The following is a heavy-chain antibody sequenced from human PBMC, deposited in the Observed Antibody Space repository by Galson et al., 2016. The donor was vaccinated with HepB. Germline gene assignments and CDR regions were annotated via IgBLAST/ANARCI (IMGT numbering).Heavy chain of an antibody. D-gene: IGHD3-16*01. J-gene: IGHJ2*01. V-gene: IGHV3-23*01. CDR2: ITGSGVSS. CDR1: GFTFRDST. Sequence: SLRLSCAASGFTFRDSTMTWVRQAPGKGLHWVSTITGSGVSSYYADSVKGRFTTSRDNSKNILYLQMNSLRADDTAVYYCAKDGGTWGYYYGDWNLDLWGHGTLVTVSS. CDR3: AKDGGTWGYYYGDWNLDL.